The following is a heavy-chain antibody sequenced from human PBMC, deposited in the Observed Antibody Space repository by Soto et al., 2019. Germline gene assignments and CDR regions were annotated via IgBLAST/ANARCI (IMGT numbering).Heavy chain of an antibody. CDR1: GFTFSSYA. J-gene: IGHJ5*02. V-gene: IGHV3-30-3*01. Sequence: PGGSLRLSCAASGFTFSSYAMHWVRQAPGKGLEWVAVISYDGSNKYYADSVKGRFTISRDNAKNSLYLQMNSLRAEDTAVYYCARDGAGARVWFDLWGQGT. D-gene: IGHD1-26*01. CDR3: ARDGAGARVWFDL. CDR2: ISYDGSNK.